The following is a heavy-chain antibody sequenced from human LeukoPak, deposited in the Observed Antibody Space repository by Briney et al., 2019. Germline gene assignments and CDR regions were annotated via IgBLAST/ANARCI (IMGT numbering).Heavy chain of an antibody. D-gene: IGHD1-1*01. CDR3: ARYNWNDVVSALDY. CDR2: INPNSGET. J-gene: IGHJ4*02. CDR1: GYTLSGYY. V-gene: IGHV1-2*02. Sequence: GASVKVSCKASGYTLSGYYIHWVRQAPGQGLEWMGWINPNSGETKYAQNFQGGVTLTRDTSISTFYMEVSRLTSGDTAVYFCARYNWNDVVSALDYWGQGTLVTVPS.